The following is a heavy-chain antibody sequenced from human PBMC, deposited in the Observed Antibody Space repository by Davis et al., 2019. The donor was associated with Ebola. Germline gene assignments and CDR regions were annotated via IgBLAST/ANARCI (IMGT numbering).Heavy chain of an antibody. Sequence: SETLSPTCPVLGGPISSYYWSWIRQPPGKGLEWIGYIYDSGSTNYNPSLKSRVTISADTSKNQFSLKLSSVTAADTAVYYCARDRLWDIWGQGTMVTVSS. CDR1: GGPISSYY. CDR3: ARDRLWDI. CDR2: IYDSGST. V-gene: IGHV4-59*01. J-gene: IGHJ3*02.